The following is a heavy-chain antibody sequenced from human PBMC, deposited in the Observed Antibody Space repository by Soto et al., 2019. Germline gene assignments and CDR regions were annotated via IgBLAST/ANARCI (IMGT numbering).Heavy chain of an antibody. D-gene: IGHD3-3*01. CDR3: ARASTIFGVADPS. CDR2: ISSTSSYI. Sequence: VGSLRLSCAASGFTFSTFSMSWVRQAPGKGLEWVSSISSTSSYIYYADSLKGRFTISRDNAKNSLYLQMNSLRADDTAVYYCARASTIFGVADPSWGQGTLVTVSS. V-gene: IGHV3-21*01. J-gene: IGHJ4*02. CDR1: GFTFSTFS.